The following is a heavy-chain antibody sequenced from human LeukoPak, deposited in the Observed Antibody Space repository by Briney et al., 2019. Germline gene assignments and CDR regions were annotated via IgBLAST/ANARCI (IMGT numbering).Heavy chain of an antibody. J-gene: IGHJ4*02. V-gene: IGHV4-59*01. D-gene: IGHD3-3*01. CDR3: ARGVTIFGVVITHFDY. Sequence: SETLSLTCTVSGGSISSYYWSWIRQPPAKGLEWIGHIYYSGSTNYNPSLKSRVTISVDTSKNQFSLKLSSVTAADTAVYYCARGVTIFGVVITHFDYWGQGTLVTVSS. CDR2: IYYSGST. CDR1: GGSISSYY.